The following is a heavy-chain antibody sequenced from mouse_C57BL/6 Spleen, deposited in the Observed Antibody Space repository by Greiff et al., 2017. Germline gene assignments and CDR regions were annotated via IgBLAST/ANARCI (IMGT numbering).Heavy chain of an antibody. Sequence: QVQLQQPGAELVKPGASVKMSCTASGYTFTSYWITWVKQRPGQGLEWIGDIYPGSGSTNYNEKFKSKATLAVDTSSSTAYMQLSSLTSEDSAVYYWARPYYGSSSFAYRGQGTLVTVAA. J-gene: IGHJ3*01. CDR3: ARPYYGSSSFAY. CDR1: GYTFTSYW. D-gene: IGHD1-1*01. V-gene: IGHV1-55*01. CDR2: IYPGSGST.